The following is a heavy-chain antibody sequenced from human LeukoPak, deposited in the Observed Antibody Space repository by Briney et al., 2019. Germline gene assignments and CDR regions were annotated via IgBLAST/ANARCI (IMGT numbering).Heavy chain of an antibody. V-gene: IGHV3-48*03. CDR2: ISSSGSTI. J-gene: IGHJ6*04. CDR1: GFTFSSYE. D-gene: IGHD3-10*02. CDR3: AELGITMIGGV. Sequence: GGSLRLSCAASGFTFSSYEMNWVRQAPGKGLEWVSYISSSGSTIYYADSVKGRFTISRESAKNSLYLQMNSLRAEDTAVYYCAELGITMIGGVWGEGTTVTISS.